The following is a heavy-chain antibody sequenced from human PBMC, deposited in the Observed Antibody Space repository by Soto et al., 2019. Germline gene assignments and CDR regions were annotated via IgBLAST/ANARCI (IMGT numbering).Heavy chain of an antibody. Sequence: SETLSLTCTVSGGSISSSSYYWGWIRQPPGKGLEWIGSIYYSGSTYYNPSLKSRVTISVDTSKNQFSLKLSSVTAADTAVYYCARQAHDYGDYLAPTRNFDYWGQGTLVTVSS. CDR1: GGSISSSSYY. D-gene: IGHD4-17*01. J-gene: IGHJ4*02. V-gene: IGHV4-39*01. CDR3: ARQAHDYGDYLAPTRNFDY. CDR2: IYYSGST.